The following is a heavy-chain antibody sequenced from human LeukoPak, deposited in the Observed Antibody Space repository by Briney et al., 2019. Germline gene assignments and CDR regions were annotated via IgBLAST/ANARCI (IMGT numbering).Heavy chain of an antibody. J-gene: IGHJ5*02. CDR2: FYYSGST. D-gene: IGHD3-10*01. CDR3: ARESNYHGSGTGWFDP. CDR1: GGSISNSYYY. Sequence: SETLSLTCTVSGGSISNSYYYWGWIRQPPGKGLEWIGYFYYSGSTYYNPSLKSRVTISVDTSKNQLSLKLSSVTAADTAVYYCARESNYHGSGTGWFDPWGQGTLVTVSS. V-gene: IGHV4-39*07.